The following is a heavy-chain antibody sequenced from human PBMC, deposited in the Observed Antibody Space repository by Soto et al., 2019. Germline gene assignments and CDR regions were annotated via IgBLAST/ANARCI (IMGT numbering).Heavy chain of an antibody. CDR3: AASSWYSYYYYGMDV. D-gene: IGHD6-13*01. Sequence: QMQLVQSGPEVKKPGTSVKVSCKASGFTFTSSAVQWARQARGQRLEWIGWIVVGSGNTNYAQKFQKRVTINRDVSQSTAYMELSSLRSEDTAVYYCAASSWYSYYYYGMDVWGQGTTVTVSS. V-gene: IGHV1-58*01. CDR1: GFTFTSSA. J-gene: IGHJ6*02. CDR2: IVVGSGNT.